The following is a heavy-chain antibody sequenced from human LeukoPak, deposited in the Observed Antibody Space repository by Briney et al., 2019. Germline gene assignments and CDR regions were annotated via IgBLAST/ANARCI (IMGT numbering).Heavy chain of an antibody. J-gene: IGHJ4*02. CDR3: ARDENYGIFFNVDY. CDR2: ISGSTGDT. Sequence: ASVKVSCKASGYSFVLYGISWVRQAPGEGPEWMGWISGSTGDTNYAQKFQGRVTMTADTSTSTAYMELRSLRSDDTAVYYCARDENYGIFFNVDYWGQGTLVTVSS. CDR1: GYSFVLYG. V-gene: IGHV1-18*01. D-gene: IGHD4-17*01.